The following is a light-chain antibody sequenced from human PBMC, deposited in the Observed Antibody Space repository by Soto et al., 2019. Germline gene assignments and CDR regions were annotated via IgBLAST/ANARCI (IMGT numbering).Light chain of an antibody. CDR1: QSVSSSY. CDR2: GAS. CDR3: QQYNNWPQT. J-gene: IGKJ1*01. V-gene: IGKV3-20*01. Sequence: EIVLTQSPGTLSLSPVERATLSCRASQSVSSSYLAWYQQKPGQAPRLLIYGASSRATGIPDRFSGSGSGTDFTLTSTSLQSEDFAVDYCQQYNNWPQTFGQGTKVDIK.